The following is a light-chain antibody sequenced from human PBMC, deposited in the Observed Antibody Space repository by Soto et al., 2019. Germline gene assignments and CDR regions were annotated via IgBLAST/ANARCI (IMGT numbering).Light chain of an antibody. V-gene: IGKV3-15*01. CDR1: QSVSNN. CDR3: QQYNHWPPIT. Sequence: EIIMTQSPATLSVSPGERATLSCRASQSVSNNLAWYQQKTGQAPRLLIYYASTRATGIPARFSGSVSGTEFTLTISGLQSEDFALYYCQQYNHWPPITFGQGTRLEVK. CDR2: YAS. J-gene: IGKJ5*01.